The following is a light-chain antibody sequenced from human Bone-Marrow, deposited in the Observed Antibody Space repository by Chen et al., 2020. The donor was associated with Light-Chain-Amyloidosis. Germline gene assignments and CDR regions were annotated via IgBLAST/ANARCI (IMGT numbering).Light chain of an antibody. Sequence: QSVLTQPPSVSGAPGQWVTISCTGSSSNIGAGYDVHWYQQLPGTAPKLLIFGNTNRPSGVPDRFSASKSGTSASLAITGLQAEDEADYYCQSYDSSLSGSVVFGGGTKLTVL. V-gene: IGLV1-40*01. CDR1: SSNIGAGYD. CDR2: GNT. CDR3: QSYDSSLSGSVV. J-gene: IGLJ3*02.